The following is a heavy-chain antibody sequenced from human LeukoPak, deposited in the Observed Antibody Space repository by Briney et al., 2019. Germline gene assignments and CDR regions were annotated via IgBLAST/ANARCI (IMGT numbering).Heavy chain of an antibody. V-gene: IGHV4-59*08. CDR3: ARAYSSSWPTYYYYGMDV. Sequence: SETLSLTCTVSGGSISSYYWSWIRQPPGKGLEWIGYIYYSGSTNYNPSLKSRVTISVDTSKNQFSLKLSSVTAADTAVYYCARAYSSSWPTYYYYGMDVWGQGTTVTVSS. CDR2: IYYSGST. D-gene: IGHD6-13*01. CDR1: GGSISSYY. J-gene: IGHJ6*02.